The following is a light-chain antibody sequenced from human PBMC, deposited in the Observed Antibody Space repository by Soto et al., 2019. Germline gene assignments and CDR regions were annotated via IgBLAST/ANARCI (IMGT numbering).Light chain of an antibody. CDR2: NAS. Sequence: EIVLTQSPATLSLSPGDGATLSCRASQSIGTYLAWYQQRPGQPPRLLIYNASNRATGIPARFSGSGSGTDFTLTIRSLAPEDSAVDFCQQRSNWPPEYTFGQGTKLEIK. J-gene: IGKJ2*01. V-gene: IGKV3-11*01. CDR3: QQRSNWPPEYT. CDR1: QSIGTY.